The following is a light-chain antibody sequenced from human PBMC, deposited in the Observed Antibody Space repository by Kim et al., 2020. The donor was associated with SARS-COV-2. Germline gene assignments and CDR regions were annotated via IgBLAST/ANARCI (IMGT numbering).Light chain of an antibody. CDR2: GKN. CDR3: NSRDSNDTVV. Sequence: SSELTQDPAVSVALGQTVRITCQGDSLRSYYATWYQQKPGQATILVIYGKNNRPSGIPDRFSGSSSGNTASLTITGTHARDEADYHCNSRDSNDTVVFGG. J-gene: IGLJ2*01. V-gene: IGLV3-19*01. CDR1: SLRSYY.